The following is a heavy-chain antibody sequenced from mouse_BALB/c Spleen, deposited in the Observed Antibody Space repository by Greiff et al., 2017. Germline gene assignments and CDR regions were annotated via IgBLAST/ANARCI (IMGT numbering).Heavy chain of an antibody. CDR3: ARHWDYFDY. V-gene: IGHV5-12-1*01. CDR1: GFAFSSYD. J-gene: IGHJ2*01. Sequence: EVQGVESGGGLVKPGGSLKLSCAASGFAFSSYDMSWVRQTPEKRLEWVAYISSGGGSTYYPDTVKGRFTISRDNAKNTLYLQMSSLKSEDTAMYYCARHWDYFDYWGQGTTLTVSS. CDR2: ISSGGGST. D-gene: IGHD4-1*01.